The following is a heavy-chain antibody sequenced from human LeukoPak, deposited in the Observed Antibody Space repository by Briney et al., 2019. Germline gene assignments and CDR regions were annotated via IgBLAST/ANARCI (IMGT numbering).Heavy chain of an antibody. CDR2: INHSGST. CDR3: ARTGSSSWYKWFDP. J-gene: IGHJ5*02. Sequence: SETLSLTCAVYGGSFSGYYWNWIRQPPGKGLEWIGEINHSGSTNYNPSLKSRVTISVDTSKNQFSLKLSSVTAADTAVYYCARTGSSSWYKWFDPWGQGTLVTVSS. D-gene: IGHD6-13*01. V-gene: IGHV4-34*01. CDR1: GGSFSGYY.